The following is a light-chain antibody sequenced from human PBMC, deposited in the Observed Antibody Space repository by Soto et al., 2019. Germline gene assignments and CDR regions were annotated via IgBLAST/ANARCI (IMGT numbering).Light chain of an antibody. CDR1: QSVSSTL. CDR2: GVS. Sequence: EIVLTQSPVALSLSPGERATLSCRASQSVSSTLLTWCQQKPGQAPRLLIYGVSSRATGIPDRFSGSGSGTDFTLTISRLEPEDFAVYFCQHYGDSSWTFGQGTRVEIK. J-gene: IGKJ1*01. V-gene: IGKV3-20*01. CDR3: QHYGDSSWT.